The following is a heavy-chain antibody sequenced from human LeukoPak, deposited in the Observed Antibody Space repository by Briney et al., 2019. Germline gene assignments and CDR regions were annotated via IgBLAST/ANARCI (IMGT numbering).Heavy chain of an antibody. CDR2: IYGSGGAS. V-gene: IGHV3-21*01. D-gene: IGHD3-22*01. Sequence: GGSLRLSCAASGFTFSTYTMNWVRQAPGKGLEWVSGIYGSGGASFYADSVKGRFTISRDNAKNSLYLQMNSLRAEDTAVYYCARDHRYYDSSGYYTSPWGQGTLVTVSS. J-gene: IGHJ4*02. CDR1: GFTFSTYT. CDR3: ARDHRYYDSSGYYTSP.